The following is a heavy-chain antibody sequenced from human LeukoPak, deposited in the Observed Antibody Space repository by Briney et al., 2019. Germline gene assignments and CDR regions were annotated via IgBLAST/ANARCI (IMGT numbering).Heavy chain of an antibody. D-gene: IGHD3-22*01. J-gene: IGHJ5*02. CDR1: GFTFSSYE. Sequence: GSLRLSCAASGFTFSSYEMNWVRQAPGKGLEWVSYISSSGSTIYYADSVKGRFTISRDNAKNSLYLQMNSLRAEDTAVYYCARGGDSSPPKFDPWGQGTLVTVSS. V-gene: IGHV3-48*03. CDR2: ISSSGSTI. CDR3: ARGGDSSPPKFDP.